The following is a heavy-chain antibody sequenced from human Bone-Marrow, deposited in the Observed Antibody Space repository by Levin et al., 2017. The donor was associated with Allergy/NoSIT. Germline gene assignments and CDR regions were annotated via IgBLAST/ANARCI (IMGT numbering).Heavy chain of an antibody. Sequence: GESLKISCATSGFTFSYYSMNWIRQAPGKGLEWVSYISTGSWTIYYADSLKGRLTISRDDAKNSLYLQISNLRAEDTAVYYCARDGDGNFDFWGRGTLVTVSS. V-gene: IGHV3-48*04. J-gene: IGHJ4*02. CDR1: GFTFSYYS. D-gene: IGHD7-27*01. CDR2: ISTGSWTI. CDR3: ARDGDGNFDF.